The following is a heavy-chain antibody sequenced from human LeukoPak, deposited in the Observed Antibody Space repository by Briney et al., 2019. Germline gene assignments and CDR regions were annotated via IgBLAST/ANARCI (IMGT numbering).Heavy chain of an antibody. CDR2: IYTSGST. Sequence: PSETLSLTCTVSGGSISDYYWSWIRQSAGKGLEWIGRIYTSGSTNYNPSLKSRVTISVDASKNQFSLKLSSVTAADTAVYYCARDLTIYSYGYFSEFDPWGQGTLVTVSS. V-gene: IGHV4-4*07. CDR3: ARDLTIYSYGYFSEFDP. J-gene: IGHJ5*02. D-gene: IGHD5-18*01. CDR1: GGSISDYY.